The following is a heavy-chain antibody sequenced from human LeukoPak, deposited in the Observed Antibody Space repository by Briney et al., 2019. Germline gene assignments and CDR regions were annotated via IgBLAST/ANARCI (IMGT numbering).Heavy chain of an antibody. V-gene: IGHV4-61*01. Sequence: PSETLSLTCTVSGGSVSSGSYYWSWIRQPPGKGLEWIGYIYYSGSTNYNPSLKSRVTISVDTSKNQFSLKLSSVTAADTAVYYCARGVGPGYSSGWYYFDYWGQGTLVTVSS. CDR2: IYYSGST. D-gene: IGHD6-19*01. CDR3: ARGVGPGYSSGWYYFDY. CDR1: GGSVSSGSYY. J-gene: IGHJ4*02.